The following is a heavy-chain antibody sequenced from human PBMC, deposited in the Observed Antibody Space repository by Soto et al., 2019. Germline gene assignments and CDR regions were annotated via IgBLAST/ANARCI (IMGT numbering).Heavy chain of an antibody. CDR1: GFTFSSNA. V-gene: IGHV3-23*01. Sequence: PGGSLRLSCAASGFTFSSNAMSWVRQAPGKGLEWVSGISSSGGSTYYADSVKGRFTISRDNSKNMLYLQMNNLRAEDTAVYYCAKAQGGSYFGYWGQATLVTVSS. CDR3: AKAQGGSYFGY. J-gene: IGHJ4*02. D-gene: IGHD2-15*01. CDR2: ISSSGGST.